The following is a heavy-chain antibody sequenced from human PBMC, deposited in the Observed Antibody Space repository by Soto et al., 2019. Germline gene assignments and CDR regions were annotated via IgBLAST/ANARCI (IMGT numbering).Heavy chain of an antibody. CDR2: TGSGTGPG. CDR3: ARRDTGGFLRYFDN. D-gene: IGHD2-8*02. CDR1: GGSLSTNP. J-gene: IGHJ4*02. V-gene: IGHV1-69*06. Sequence: SVKVSCKASGGSLSTNPISWVRQAPGQGLEWMGGTGSGTGPGNHAQKFQGRLTVTADKSTSTVYMELSSLRSEDTALYYCARRDTGGFLRYFDNWGQGTLVTVSS.